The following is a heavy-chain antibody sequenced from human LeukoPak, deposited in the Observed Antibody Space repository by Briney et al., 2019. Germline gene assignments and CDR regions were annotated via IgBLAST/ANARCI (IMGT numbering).Heavy chain of an antibody. CDR3: ARRVFWSGSYYFDY. Sequence: TSSETLSLTCTVSGGSITSSNYFWGWIRQPPGKGLEWIGSIYYSGGTYYNPSLKSRVTISVDTSKNQFSLKLSSVTAADTAVYYCARRVFWSGSYYFDYWGQGTLVTVSS. V-gene: IGHV4-39*01. CDR2: IYYSGGT. CDR1: GGSITSSNYF. J-gene: IGHJ4*02. D-gene: IGHD3-3*01.